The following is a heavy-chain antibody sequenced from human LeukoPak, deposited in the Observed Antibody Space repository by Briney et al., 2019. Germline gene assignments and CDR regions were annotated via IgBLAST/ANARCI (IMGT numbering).Heavy chain of an antibody. CDR1: GDSINSDNSH. Sequence: PSETLSLTCTVSGDSINSDNSHWTWIRQPPGKGLEWIGWIYYSGSTSYNPSLKSRVTISVDTSKNQFSLKLSSVTAADTAVYYCARSGGLPDYWGQGTLVTVSS. J-gene: IGHJ4*02. CDR3: ARSGGLPDY. V-gene: IGHV4-61*01. D-gene: IGHD3-10*01. CDR2: IYYSGST.